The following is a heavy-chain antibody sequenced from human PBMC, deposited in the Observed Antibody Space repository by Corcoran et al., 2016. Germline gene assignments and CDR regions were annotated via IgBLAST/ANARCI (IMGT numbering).Heavy chain of an antibody. V-gene: IGHV3-30*18. CDR2: ISYDGSNT. D-gene: IGHD3-22*01. CDR1: GFTFSSYG. J-gene: IGHJ4*02. Sequence: QVQLVESGGGVVQPGRSLRLSCAASGFTFSSYGMHWVRQAPGKGLEWVAVISYDGSNTYYADSVKGRLTISRDTSKTTLYLQMNSLRAEDTAGYYCAKEGEFYYDSSSGIDYWGQGTLVTVSS. CDR3: AKEGEFYYDSSSGIDY.